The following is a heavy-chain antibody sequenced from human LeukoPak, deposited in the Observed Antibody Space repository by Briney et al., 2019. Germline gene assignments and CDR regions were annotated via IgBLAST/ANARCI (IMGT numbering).Heavy chain of an antibody. CDR2: MTPNSGNT. V-gene: IGHV1-8*03. CDR1: GYTFTSYD. Sequence: ASVKVSCKASGYTFTSYDINWVRQATGQGLEYMGWMTPNSGNTGYAQKFQGRVTITRDTSINTAYMELSSLTSEDTAVYHCATFRDGFDSWGQGTLVTVSS. D-gene: IGHD5-24*01. J-gene: IGHJ5*01. CDR3: ATFRDGFDS.